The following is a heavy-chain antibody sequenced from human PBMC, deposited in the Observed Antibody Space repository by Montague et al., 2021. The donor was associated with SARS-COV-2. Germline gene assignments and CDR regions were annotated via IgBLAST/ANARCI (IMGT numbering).Heavy chain of an antibody. V-gene: IGHV4-59*01. J-gene: IGHJ6*02. CDR1: GDSISNYY. D-gene: IGHD2-8*02. CDR3: ARGGRRYIVMLVYDQGYGLDV. Sequence: SETLSLTCTVSGDSISNYYWSWIRQPPGKGLEWIGYIYYSGSTNYNPSLKSRVTISVDTSKNQFSLKLSAVTAADTAVYYCARGGRRYIVMLVYDQGYGLDVWGQGTTVTVSS. CDR2: IYYSGST.